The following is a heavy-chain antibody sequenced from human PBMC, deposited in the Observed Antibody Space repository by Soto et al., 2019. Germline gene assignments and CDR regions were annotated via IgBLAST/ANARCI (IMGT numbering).Heavy chain of an antibody. Sequence: EVQLLESGGGLVQPGGSVRLSCAASGFPFSSYAMSWVRQAPGKGLEWVSAISGNGAETSYAASVRGRFTISRDNSRDTLYRQMNSLRADDTAVYYCGKERRGSGWFVCSYWGQGILGTVSS. V-gene: IGHV3-23*01. CDR1: GFPFSSYA. CDR2: ISGNGAET. J-gene: IGHJ4*02. CDR3: GKERRGSGWFVCSY. D-gene: IGHD6-19*01.